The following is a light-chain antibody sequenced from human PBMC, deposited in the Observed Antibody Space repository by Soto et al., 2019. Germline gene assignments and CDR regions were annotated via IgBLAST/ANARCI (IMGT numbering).Light chain of an antibody. CDR1: SSDVGAYDY. CDR2: EVN. CDR3: SSFAANDKVV. V-gene: IGLV2-8*01. J-gene: IGLJ2*01. Sequence: QSVLTQPPSASGSPGQSVTISCTGTSSDVGAYDYVCWYQQHPGKAPKLMIYEVNKRPSGVPDRFSGSKSGNTASLTVSGLQAGDEGDYYCSSFAANDKVVFGGGTKVTVL.